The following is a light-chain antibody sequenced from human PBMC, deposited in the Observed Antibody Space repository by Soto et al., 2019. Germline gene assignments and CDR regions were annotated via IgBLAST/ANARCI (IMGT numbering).Light chain of an antibody. Sequence: ESVLPQAPGTLSLSPGDRATLSFRASQSVSSSYLAWYQQKPGQAPRLLIYGASSRATGIPDRFSGSGSGTDFPLTISSLEHEDFADYYCQQRSNWLTFGGGTKVDI. J-gene: IGKJ4*01. CDR1: QSVSSSY. CDR2: GAS. CDR3: QQRSNWLT. V-gene: IGKV3D-20*02.